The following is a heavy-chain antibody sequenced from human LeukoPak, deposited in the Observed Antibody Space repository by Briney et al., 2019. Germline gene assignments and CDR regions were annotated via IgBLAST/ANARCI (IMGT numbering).Heavy chain of an antibody. CDR1: GFIFSTYA. V-gene: IGHV3-23*01. CDR2: ISSNGGIT. CDR3: AKDWSSGVSGYLISFDF. J-gene: IGHJ4*02. Sequence: GGSLRLSCAAPGFIFSTYAMSWVRQAPGKGLEWVSAISSNGGITYYADSVKGRFTISRDNSKNTLFLQANSLRAEDTAVYYCAKDWSSGVSGYLISFDFWGQGTLVTVSS. D-gene: IGHD3-22*01.